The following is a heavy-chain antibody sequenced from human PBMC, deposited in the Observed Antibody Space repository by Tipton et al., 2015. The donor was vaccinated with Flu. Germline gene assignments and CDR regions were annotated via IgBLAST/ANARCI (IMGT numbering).Heavy chain of an antibody. D-gene: IGHD6-6*01. J-gene: IGHJ6*02. V-gene: IGHV4-34*01. CDR3: ARADTSRIAARWGMDV. Sequence: TLSLTCAVYGGSFSGYYWSWIRQPPGKGMEWIGEINNSGSTNYNPSLKSRVTISVDTPKNQFSLKLSSVTAADTAVYYCARADTSRIAARWGMDVWGQGTTVTVSS. CDR1: GGSFSGYY. CDR2: INNSGST.